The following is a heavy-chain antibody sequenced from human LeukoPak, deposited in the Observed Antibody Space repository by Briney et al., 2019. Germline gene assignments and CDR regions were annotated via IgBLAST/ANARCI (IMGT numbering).Heavy chain of an antibody. V-gene: IGHV3-21*01. CDR3: ARAPRYGGSLHAFDI. D-gene: IGHD1-26*01. CDR2: ISSSSSYI. Sequence: GSLRLSFAASGFTFSSYSMNWVRQAPGKGLEWVSSISSSSSYIYYADSVKGRFTISRDDAKNSLYLQMNSLRAEDTAVYYCARAPRYGGSLHAFDIWGQGTMVTVSS. J-gene: IGHJ3*02. CDR1: GFTFSSYS.